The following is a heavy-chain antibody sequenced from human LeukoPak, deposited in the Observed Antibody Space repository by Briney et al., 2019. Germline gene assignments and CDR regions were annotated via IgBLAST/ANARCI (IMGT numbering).Heavy chain of an antibody. CDR1: GFTFSSYG. Sequence: GGSLRLSCAASGFTFSSYGMHWVRQAPGKGLEWVAFIRYDGSNKYYADSVKGRFTISRDNSKNTLYLQMNSLRAEDTAVYYCARAPDPSEATTHYYYYYYMDVWGKATTVTISS. D-gene: IGHD1-26*01. J-gene: IGHJ6*03. CDR3: ARAPDPSEATTHYYYYYYMDV. V-gene: IGHV3-30*02. CDR2: IRYDGSNK.